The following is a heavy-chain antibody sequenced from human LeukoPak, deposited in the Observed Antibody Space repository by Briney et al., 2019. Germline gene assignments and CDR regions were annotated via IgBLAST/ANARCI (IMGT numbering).Heavy chain of an antibody. CDR3: ASPNRDY. Sequence: SETLSLTCTVSGGSISSSSYYWGWIRQPPGQGLEWIGSIYYSGSTYYNPSLKSRVTISVDTSKNQFSLKLSSVTAADTAVYYCASPNRDYWGQGTLVTVSS. CDR1: GGSISSSSYY. CDR2: IYYSGST. V-gene: IGHV4-39*01. D-gene: IGHD1-14*01. J-gene: IGHJ4*02.